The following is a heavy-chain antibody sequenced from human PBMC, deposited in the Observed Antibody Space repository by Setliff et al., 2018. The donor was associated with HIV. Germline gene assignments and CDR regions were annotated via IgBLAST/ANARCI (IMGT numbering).Heavy chain of an antibody. J-gene: IGHJ4*02. V-gene: IGHV1-8*02. CDR1: GYTFTAYA. CDR3: VRELGMTSDF. Sequence: ASVKVSCKASGYTFTAYAMHWVRQAPGQRLEWMGWMDPNSGHTDYAQKFQGRVTMTRNTCISTACMELSSLRVEDTAMYFCVRELGMTSDFWGQKTLVTVSS. CDR2: MDPNSGHT. D-gene: IGHD1-26*01.